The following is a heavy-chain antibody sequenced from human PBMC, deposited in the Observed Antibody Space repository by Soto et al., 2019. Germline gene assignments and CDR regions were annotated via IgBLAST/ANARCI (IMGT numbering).Heavy chain of an antibody. CDR2: IKSKDAGGTE. Sequence: PGGSLRLSCAASGFTFTTAWINRVRQAPGKGLEWVGRIKSKDAGGTEDFAEVVKGRFAISRDDSRSMVYMQMSSLKTEDTAVYYCTTVSYFTIKLVRFDYWGLGTLVTVSS. D-gene: IGHD3-9*01. V-gene: IGHV3-15*07. J-gene: IGHJ4*01. CDR3: TTVSYFTIKLVRFDY. CDR1: GFTFTTAW.